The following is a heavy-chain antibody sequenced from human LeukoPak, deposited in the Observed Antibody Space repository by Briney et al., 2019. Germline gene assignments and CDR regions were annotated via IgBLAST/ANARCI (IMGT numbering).Heavy chain of an antibody. CDR3: ARDRDGMDV. CDR1: EFTFSSYG. Sequence: PGRSLRLSCAASEFTFSSYGMHWVRQAPGLGLEWVALIRYDGTNTYYADSVKGRFTVSRDNSKNTLYLQMNSLRAEDTAVYYCARDRDGMDVWGRGTTVTVSS. CDR2: IRYDGTNT. V-gene: IGHV3-33*01. J-gene: IGHJ6*02.